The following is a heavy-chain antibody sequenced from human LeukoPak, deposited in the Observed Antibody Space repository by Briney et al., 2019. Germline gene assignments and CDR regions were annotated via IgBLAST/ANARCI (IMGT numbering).Heavy chain of an antibody. CDR1: GFTFSSYW. CDR2: IKQDGSEK. D-gene: IGHD2-15*01. J-gene: IGHJ6*03. CDR3: AREAGGSGYSDYYYYMDV. V-gene: IGHV3-7*01. Sequence: PGGSLRLSCAASGFTFSSYWMHWVRQAPGKGLEWVASIKQDGSEKYSVDSVKGRFTISRDNAKNSLYLQMNSLRAEDTGVYYCAREAGGSGYSDYYYYMDVWGKGTTVTVSS.